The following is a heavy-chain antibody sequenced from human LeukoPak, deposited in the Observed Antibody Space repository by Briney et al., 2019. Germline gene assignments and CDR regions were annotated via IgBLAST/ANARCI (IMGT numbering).Heavy chain of an antibody. CDR3: ARSTWLLDK. Sequence: SETLSLTCTVSGGSISSGGYYWSWIRQHPGKGLEWIGYIYYSGSTNYNPFLKSRVTISLDTSKNQFPLKLTSVTAADTAVYYCARSTWLLDKWGQGTLVTVSS. CDR2: IYYSGST. D-gene: IGHD3-22*01. V-gene: IGHV4-61*08. CDR1: GGSISSGGYY. J-gene: IGHJ4*02.